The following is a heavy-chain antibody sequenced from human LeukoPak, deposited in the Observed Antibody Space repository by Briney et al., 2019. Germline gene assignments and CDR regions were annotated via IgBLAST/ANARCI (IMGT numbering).Heavy chain of an antibody. CDR2: IYYSGST. V-gene: IGHV4-59*08. Sequence: NPSETLSLTCTVSGDSISSYYWSWIRQPPGKGLEWIGYIYYSGSTNYNPSLKSRVTISVDTSKNQFSLKLSSVTAADTAVYYCARVRVGTTGNWFDPWGQGTLVTVSS. CDR1: GDSISSYY. D-gene: IGHD1-26*01. CDR3: ARVRVGTTGNWFDP. J-gene: IGHJ5*02.